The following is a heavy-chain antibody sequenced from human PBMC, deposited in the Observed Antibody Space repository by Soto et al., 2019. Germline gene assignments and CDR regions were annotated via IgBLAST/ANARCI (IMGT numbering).Heavy chain of an antibody. CDR3: ARGGQYRYFDY. CDR1: GYTFTLFG. Sequence: QVQLVQSGAEVKKPGASVKVSCTTSGYTFTLFGITWVRQAPGQGLEWMGWISPYNGDTKYAEKLEGRVTLTTDTSTDTAYMELTSLTSDDTAEYYCARGGQYRYFDYCGQGTLVTVSS. CDR2: ISPYNGDT. J-gene: IGHJ4*02. V-gene: IGHV1-18*01. D-gene: IGHD2-2*02.